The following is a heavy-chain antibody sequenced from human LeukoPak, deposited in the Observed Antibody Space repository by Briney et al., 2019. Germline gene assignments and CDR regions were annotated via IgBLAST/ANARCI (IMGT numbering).Heavy chain of an antibody. CDR2: IRGSGDST. Sequence: GSLRLSCAASGFTFRSYAMSWVRQAPGKGLEWVSTIRGSGDSTYFANSVKGRFTISRDNSKSTLYLQMNSLRPEDTAVYYCANKWRYDAFDIWGQGTLVTVSS. D-gene: IGHD2-8*01. V-gene: IGHV3-23*01. CDR3: ANKWRYDAFDI. CDR1: GFTFRSYA. J-gene: IGHJ3*02.